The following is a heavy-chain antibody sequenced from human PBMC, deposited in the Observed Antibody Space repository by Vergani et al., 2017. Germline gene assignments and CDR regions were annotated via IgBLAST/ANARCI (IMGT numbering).Heavy chain of an antibody. CDR1: GGSFSGYY. CDR3: ASGRIIAAAGYRWFDY. CDR2: INHSGST. J-gene: IGHJ4*02. V-gene: IGHV4-34*01. D-gene: IGHD6-13*01. Sequence: QVQLQQWGAGLLKPSETLSLTCAVYGGSFSGYYWSWIRQPPGKGLEWIGEINHSGSTNYNPSLKRRVTISVDTSKNQFSLKLSSVTAADTAVYYCASGRIIAAAGYRWFDYWGQGTLVTVSS.